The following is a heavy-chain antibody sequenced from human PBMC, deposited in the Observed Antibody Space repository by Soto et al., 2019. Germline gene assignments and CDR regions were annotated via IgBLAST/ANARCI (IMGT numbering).Heavy chain of an antibody. Sequence: QVQLQESGPGLVKPSETLSLTCTVSGGSISSYYWSWIRQPPGKGLEWIGYIYYSGSTNYNPSLNSRFTISVGTSKNQFSRKLSSVTAADTAVYYCARHSASGHTATNWFDPWGQGTLVTVSS. CDR1: GGSISSYY. J-gene: IGHJ5*02. D-gene: IGHD6-25*01. CDR2: IYYSGST. CDR3: ARHSASGHTATNWFDP. V-gene: IGHV4-59*08.